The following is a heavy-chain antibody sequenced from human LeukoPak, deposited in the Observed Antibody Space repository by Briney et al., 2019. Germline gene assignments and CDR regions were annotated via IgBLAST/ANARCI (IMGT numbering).Heavy chain of an antibody. J-gene: IGHJ3*02. V-gene: IGHV3-30-3*01. CDR1: GFTFSSYA. CDR2: ISYDGSNK. CDR3: ARENFTYYYDTGAFGAFDI. D-gene: IGHD3-22*01. Sequence: GRSLRLSCAASGFTFSSYAMHWVRQAPGKGLEWVAVISYDGSNKYYADSVKGRFTISRDNSKNTLYLQMNSLRAEDTAVYYCARENFTYYYDTGAFGAFDIWGQGTMVTVTS.